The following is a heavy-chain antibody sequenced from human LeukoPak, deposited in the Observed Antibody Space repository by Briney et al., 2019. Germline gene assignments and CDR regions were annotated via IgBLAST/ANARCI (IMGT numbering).Heavy chain of an antibody. D-gene: IGHD3-22*01. CDR3: ASDSYDSNGSYFFLKLFDY. J-gene: IGHJ4*02. V-gene: IGHV1-18*01. CDR2: ITAFNGPT. CDR1: GYTFTSYG. Sequence: GASVKVSCKPSGYTFTSYGISWVRQAPGQGLEWMGWITAFNGPTDYAQKFQGRVTMTTDTSTSTAYMELRSLRSDDTAVYHCASDSYDSNGSYFFLKLFDYWGQGTLVTVSS.